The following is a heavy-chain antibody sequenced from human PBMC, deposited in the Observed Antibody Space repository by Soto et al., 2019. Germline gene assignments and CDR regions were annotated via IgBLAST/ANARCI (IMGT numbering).Heavy chain of an antibody. D-gene: IGHD3-10*01. CDR1: GFTFSSYG. J-gene: IGHJ6*02. CDR3: AKDQVPMVRGVITHYYYYGMDV. Sequence: PGGSLRLSCAASGFTFSSYGMHWVRQAPGKGLEWVAVISYDGSNKYYADSVKGRFTISRDNSKNTLYLQMNSLRAEDTAVYYCAKDQVPMVRGVITHYYYYGMDVWGQGTTVTVSS. V-gene: IGHV3-30*18. CDR2: ISYDGSNK.